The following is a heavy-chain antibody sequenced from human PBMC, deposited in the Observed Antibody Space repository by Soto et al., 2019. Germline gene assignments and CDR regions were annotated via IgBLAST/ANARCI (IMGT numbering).Heavy chain of an antibody. D-gene: IGHD3-22*01. CDR2: ISYDGSRT. CDR3: AKNLLEEPADYYDTKADALDT. CDR1: GFTFSRYG. Sequence: GGSLRLSCAASGFTFSRYGVHWVRQAPGKGLEWVSFISYDGSRTYYADSVKGRFTIPRDNSKNTVFLQMDSLRAEDTAVYYCAKNLLEEPADYYDTKADALDTWGQGTMVTVSS. J-gene: IGHJ3*02. V-gene: IGHV3-30*02.